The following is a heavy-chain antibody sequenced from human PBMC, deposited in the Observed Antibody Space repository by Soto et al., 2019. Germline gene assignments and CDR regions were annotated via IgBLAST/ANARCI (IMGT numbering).Heavy chain of an antibody. D-gene: IGHD5-12*01. CDR2: IYYSGST. Sequence: CTVSGGSISSGDYYWSWIRQPPGKGLEWIGYIYYSGSTYYNPSLKSRVTISVDTSKNQFSLKLSSVTAADTAVYYCARGDGYNNYYYYYGMDVWGQGTTVTVSS. CDR3: ARGDGYNNYYYYYGMDV. J-gene: IGHJ6*02. CDR1: GGSISSGDYY. V-gene: IGHV4-30-4*01.